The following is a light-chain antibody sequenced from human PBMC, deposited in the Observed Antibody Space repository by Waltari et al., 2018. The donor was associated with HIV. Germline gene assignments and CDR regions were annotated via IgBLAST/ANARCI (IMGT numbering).Light chain of an antibody. CDR1: HSISTF. CDR3: QQYNSYART. J-gene: IGKJ2*01. V-gene: IGKV1-5*03. CDR2: KAS. Sequence: DIQMTQSPSTLSASVGDRVPITCRASHSISTFLAWYQQKPGKAPKRLIYKASSLETGVPSRFSGSGSGTEFTLTISSLQPEDVATYYCQQYNSYARTFGQGTKVEIK.